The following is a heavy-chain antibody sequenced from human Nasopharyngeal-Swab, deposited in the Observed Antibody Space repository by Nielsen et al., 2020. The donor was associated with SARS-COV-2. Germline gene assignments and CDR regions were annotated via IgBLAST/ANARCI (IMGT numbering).Heavy chain of an antibody. Sequence: WIRQPPGKGLEWIGSIYYSGSTYYNPSLKSRVTISVDTSKNQFSLKLSSVTAADTALYYCAGTYSDFWSGPSGAFDIWGQGTMVTVSS. CDR3: AGTYSDFWSGPSGAFDI. J-gene: IGHJ3*02. CDR2: IYYSGST. V-gene: IGHV4-39*01. D-gene: IGHD3-3*01.